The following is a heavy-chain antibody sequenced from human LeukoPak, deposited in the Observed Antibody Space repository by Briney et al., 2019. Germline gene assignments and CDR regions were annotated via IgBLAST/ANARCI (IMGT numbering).Heavy chain of an antibody. V-gene: IGHV3-74*03. CDR2: IKGDGRSI. CDR1: GFSFSDHW. CDR3: VRGLAWSWDV. Sequence: GGSLRLSCEASGFSFSDHWMEWVRQAPGKGLVWVSGIKGDGRSIKNADSVKGRFTISRDNGKSTLHLQMNSLRAEDTAVYYCVRGLAWSWDVWGQGTRSSSP. J-gene: IGHJ6*02. D-gene: IGHD3-3*01.